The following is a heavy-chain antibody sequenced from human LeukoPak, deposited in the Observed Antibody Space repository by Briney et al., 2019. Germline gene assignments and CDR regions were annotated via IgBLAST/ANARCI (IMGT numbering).Heavy chain of an antibody. J-gene: IGHJ4*02. D-gene: IGHD5-24*01. Sequence: VKVSCKASGYTFTGYYIHWMRQAPGQGLEWMGWINPNSGVTIYAQKFQGRVTLTTDTSINTAYMDLTSLTSDDTAVYSCVRDRDAYNFGVGLYWGQGTPVPASS. V-gene: IGHV1-2*02. CDR2: INPNSGVT. CDR3: VRDRDAYNFGVGLY. CDR1: GYTFTGYY.